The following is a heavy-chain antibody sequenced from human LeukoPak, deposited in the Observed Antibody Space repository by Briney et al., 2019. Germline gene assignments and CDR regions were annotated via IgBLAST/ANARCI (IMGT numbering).Heavy chain of an antibody. CDR1: GYSISSGCY. CDR2: IYHSGST. V-gene: IGHV4-38-2*02. J-gene: IGHJ4*02. Sequence: SETLSLTCTVSGYSISSGCYWGWIRQPPGKGLEWIGSIYHSGSTYYNPSLKSRVTISVDKSKNQFSLKLSSVTAADTAVYYCARAQLWLRSYFDYWGQGTLVTVSS. D-gene: IGHD5-18*01. CDR3: ARAQLWLRSYFDY.